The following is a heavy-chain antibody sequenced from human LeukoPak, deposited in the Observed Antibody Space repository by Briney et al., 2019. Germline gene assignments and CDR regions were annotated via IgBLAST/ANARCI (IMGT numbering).Heavy chain of an antibody. CDR3: AXQHPQSXXXXXXSFDY. V-gene: IGHV4-59*08. CDR1: GGSISSYY. J-gene: IGHJ4*02. CDR2: XYYXXSX. Sequence: SETLSLTCTVSGGSISSYYWSWIRQPPGKGLEWIXXXYYXXSXNYNPSLKSRVTISVDTSKNQFSLKLSSVTSADTAVYYCAXQHPQSXXXXXXSFDYWGQGTXXXVSS.